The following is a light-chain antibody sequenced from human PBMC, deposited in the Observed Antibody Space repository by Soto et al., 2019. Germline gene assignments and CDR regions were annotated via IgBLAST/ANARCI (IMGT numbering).Light chain of an antibody. CDR1: SSDVGGYNY. CDR2: EVT. Sequence: QSALTQPPSASGSPGQSVTISCTGTSSDVGGYNYVSWYQQHPGEVPKLIIYEVTKRPSGVPDRFSGSKSGNTASLTVSGLQAEDEADYYCSSYADSNNWVFGGGTKLTVL. J-gene: IGLJ3*02. CDR3: SSYADSNNWV. V-gene: IGLV2-8*01.